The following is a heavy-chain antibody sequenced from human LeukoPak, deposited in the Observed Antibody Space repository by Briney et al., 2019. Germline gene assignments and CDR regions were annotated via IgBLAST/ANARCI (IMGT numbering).Heavy chain of an antibody. V-gene: IGHV1-3*01. D-gene: IGHD1-1*01. CDR3: ARDRGGTGDFDY. CDR2: INADNGDT. CDR1: GYTFTRYA. Sequence: GASVKVSCKASGYTFTRYAIHWVRRAPGQRLERMGWINADNGDTKYSQKFQGRVTIARDTSASTAYMELSSLGSEDTAVYYCARDRGGTGDFDYWGQGTLSPSPQ. J-gene: IGHJ4*02.